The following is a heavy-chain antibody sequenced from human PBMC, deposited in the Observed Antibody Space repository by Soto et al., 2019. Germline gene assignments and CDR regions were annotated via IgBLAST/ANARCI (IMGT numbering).Heavy chain of an antibody. J-gene: IGHJ4*02. CDR3: VSQRTTVPTQAYFDY. Sequence: SETLSLTCTVSGGSVTNSSYYLGWIRQSPGKGLEWIGSVYYRGRSYSKSSVKSRVTISVDTSKNRFSLSLNSVTASDTAVYFCVSQRTTVPTQAYFDYWGPGALVTVSS. D-gene: IGHD4-17*01. V-gene: IGHV4-39*01. CDR1: GGSVTNSSYY. CDR2: VYYRGRS.